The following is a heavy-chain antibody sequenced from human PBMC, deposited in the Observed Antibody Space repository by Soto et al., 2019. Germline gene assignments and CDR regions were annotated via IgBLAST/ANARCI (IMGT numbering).Heavy chain of an antibody. D-gene: IGHD4-4*01. CDR1: GFTFSDYY. V-gene: IGHV3-11*01. Sequence: GGSLRLSCAASGFTFSDYYMSWIRQAPGKGLEWVSYISSSGSTIYYADSVKGRFTISRDNAKNSLYLQMNSLRAEDTAVYYCARGWTTVTPVNYYYYYGMDVWGQGTTVTV. CDR2: ISSSGSTI. J-gene: IGHJ6*02. CDR3: ARGWTTVTPVNYYYYYGMDV.